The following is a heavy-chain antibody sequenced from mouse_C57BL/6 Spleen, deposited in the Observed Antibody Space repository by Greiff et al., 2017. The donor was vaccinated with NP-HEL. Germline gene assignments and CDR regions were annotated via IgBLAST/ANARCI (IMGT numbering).Heavy chain of an antibody. CDR3: ARRGGAWDGYGYFDV. CDR1: GYTFTSYW. V-gene: IGHV1-61*01. D-gene: IGHD2-3*01. J-gene: IGHJ1*03. Sequence: QVQLQQPGAELVRPGSSVKLSCKASGYTFTSYWMDWVKQRPGQGLEWIGNIYPSDSETHYNQKFKDKATLTVDKSSSTAYMQLSSLTSEDSAVYYCARRGGAWDGYGYFDVWGTGTTVTVSS. CDR2: IYPSDSET.